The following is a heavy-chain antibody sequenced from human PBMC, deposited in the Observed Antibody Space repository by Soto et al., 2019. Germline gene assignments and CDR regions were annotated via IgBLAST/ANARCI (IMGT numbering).Heavy chain of an antibody. D-gene: IGHD1-26*01. V-gene: IGHV3-7*01. CDR3: ARLHDSASFHYPRPEDH. CDR1: GFNVMSYW. CDR2: IKEDGSEI. J-gene: IGHJ4*02. Sequence: GGSLRLSCAVSGFNVMSYWMSWVRQAPGKGLEWVASIKEDGSEIYYLHSVRGRFSISRDSAGNALHLTMNYLTAADTGIYFCARLHDSASFHYPRPEDHWGQGALVTVSS.